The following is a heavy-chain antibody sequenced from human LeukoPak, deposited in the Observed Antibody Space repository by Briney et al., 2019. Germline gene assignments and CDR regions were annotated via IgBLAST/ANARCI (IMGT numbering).Heavy chain of an antibody. CDR2: IYYTGST. D-gene: IGHD6-25*01. J-gene: IGHJ4*01. V-gene: IGHV4-59*01. CDR1: GGSISTYY. CDR3: AGSRSSGWPDFHY. Sequence: PSETLSLTCTVSGGSISTYYWNWIRQPPGKGLEWIGYIYYTGSTNYNPSLKSQVTISVDTSKNQFSLKLGSVTAADTAVYYCAGSRSSGWPDFHYWGQGTLVTVSS.